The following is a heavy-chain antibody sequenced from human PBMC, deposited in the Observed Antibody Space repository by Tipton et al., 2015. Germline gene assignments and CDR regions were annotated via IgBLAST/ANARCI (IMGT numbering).Heavy chain of an antibody. CDR2: IYYNGTT. Sequence: TLSLTCTISSVSVSSGAYYWSWIRQYPGEGLEWIGYIYYNGTTYYNPSLESRVTVSIDASKNQFSLKLVSVSAADTATYFCARAGSVTSDELAFWGQGTLVSVSS. CDR3: ARAGSVTSDELAF. CDR1: SVSVSSGAYY. V-gene: IGHV4-31*03. D-gene: IGHD4-17*01. J-gene: IGHJ4*02.